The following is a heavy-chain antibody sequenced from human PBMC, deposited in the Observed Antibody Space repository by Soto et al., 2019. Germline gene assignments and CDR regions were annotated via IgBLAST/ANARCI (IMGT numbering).Heavy chain of an antibody. CDR3: ARSSYDAFDI. J-gene: IGHJ3*02. CDR2: IYYSGTT. V-gene: IGHV4-59*08. CDR1: GGSINNYY. D-gene: IGHD1-26*01. Sequence: PSETLSLTCTVSGGSINNYYWSWIRQPPGKGLECIGYIYYSGTTNYNPSLKSRVTISIDTSKNQFSLKLSSVTAADTAVYYCARSSYDAFDIWGQGTMVTVSS.